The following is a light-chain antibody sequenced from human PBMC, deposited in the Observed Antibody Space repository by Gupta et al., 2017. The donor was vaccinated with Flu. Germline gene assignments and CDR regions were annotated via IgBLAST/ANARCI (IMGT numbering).Light chain of an antibody. Sequence: SSELTQPLSVSLSPGQTASISCSGDRLGDAKVCWFQQRPGQSPLMIIYQENKRPSGIPERFAGAVSGNTATLTISGTQSVDEADYCCQTWDGRDAVFGAGTKLTVL. CDR3: QTWDGRDAV. V-gene: IGLV3-1*01. CDR1: RLGDAK. J-gene: IGLJ3*02. CDR2: QEN.